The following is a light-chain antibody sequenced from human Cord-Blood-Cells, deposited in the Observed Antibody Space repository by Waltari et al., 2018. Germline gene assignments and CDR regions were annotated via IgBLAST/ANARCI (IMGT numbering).Light chain of an antibody. CDR2: KDI. J-gene: IGLJ3*02. Sequence: SYELTQPPSVSVSPGQTARITCSGDALPKQYAYWYQQKPGQAPVLVIYKDIERPSGIPERCSGSSSWTTVTLTISGVQAEDEADYYCQSADSSGTWVFGGGTKLTVL. CDR1: ALPKQY. CDR3: QSADSSGTWV. V-gene: IGLV3-25*03.